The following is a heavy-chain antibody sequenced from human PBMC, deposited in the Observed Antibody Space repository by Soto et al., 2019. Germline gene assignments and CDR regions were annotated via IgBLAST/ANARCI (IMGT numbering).Heavy chain of an antibody. CDR1: GYTFTSYA. CDR3: ARGTGYYYDSSGYPDAFDI. Sequence: ASVKVSCKASGYTFTSYAMHWVRQAPGQRLEWMGWINAGNGNTKYSQKFQGRVTITRDTSASTAYMELSSLRSEDTAVYYCARGTGYYYDSSGYPDAFDISGQGTMVTGSS. D-gene: IGHD3-22*01. CDR2: INAGNGNT. J-gene: IGHJ3*02. V-gene: IGHV1-3*01.